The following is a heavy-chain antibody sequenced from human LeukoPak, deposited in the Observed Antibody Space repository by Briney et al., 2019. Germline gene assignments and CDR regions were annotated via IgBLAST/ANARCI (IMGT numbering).Heavy chain of an antibody. J-gene: IGHJ4*02. D-gene: IGHD3-10*01. CDR2: ISSSSSTI. Sequence: GGSLRLSCAASGFTFSSYSMNWVRQAPGKGLEWVSYISSSSSTIYYADSVKGRFTISRDNAKNSLYLQMNSLRAEDTAVYYCARDGLGWFGELLVDYWGQGTLVTVSS. V-gene: IGHV3-48*01. CDR3: ARDGLGWFGELLVDY. CDR1: GFTFSSYS.